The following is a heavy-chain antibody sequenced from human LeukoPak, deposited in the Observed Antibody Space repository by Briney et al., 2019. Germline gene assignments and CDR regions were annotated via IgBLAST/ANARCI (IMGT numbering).Heavy chain of an antibody. CDR2: IYYSGST. D-gene: IGHD3-3*01. J-gene: IGHJ4*02. V-gene: IGHV4-59*12. Sequence: SETLSLTCTVSGGSISSYYWSWIRQPPGKGLEWIGYIYYSGSTNYNPSLKSRVTISVDTSKNQFSLKLSSVTAADTAVYYCARRVVIAGFDYWGQGTLVTVSS. CDR1: GGSISSYY. CDR3: ARRVVIAGFDY.